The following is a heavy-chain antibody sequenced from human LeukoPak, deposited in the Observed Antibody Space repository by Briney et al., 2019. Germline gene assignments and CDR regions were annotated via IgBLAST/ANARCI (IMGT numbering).Heavy chain of an antibody. CDR3: ARGVRIAAAGIKYYFDC. D-gene: IGHD6-13*01. CDR1: GFTFSSYS. CDR2: ISSSSSYI. Sequence: SGGSLRLSCAASGFTFSSYSMNWVRQAPGKGLEWVSSISSSSSYIYYADSVKGRFTISRDNAKNSLYLQMNSLRAEDTAVYYCARGVRIAAAGIKYYFDCWGQGTLVTVSS. J-gene: IGHJ4*02. V-gene: IGHV3-21*01.